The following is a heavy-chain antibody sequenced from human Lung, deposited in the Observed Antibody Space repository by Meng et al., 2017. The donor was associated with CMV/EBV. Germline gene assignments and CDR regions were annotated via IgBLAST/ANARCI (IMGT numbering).Heavy chain of an antibody. D-gene: IGHD5-18*01. Sequence: GGSLRLXCAAPGFPFRSYAMSWVRQAPGKGLEWVSSISGSVGNTYYANSVKGRFTISRDNSGDTLYMQMSSLRAEDTAVYYCAREEAMVGYYTNWFDAWGQGXLVTVSS. CDR2: ISGSVGNT. J-gene: IGHJ5*02. CDR3: AREEAMVGYYTNWFDA. V-gene: IGHV3-23*01. CDR1: GFPFRSYA.